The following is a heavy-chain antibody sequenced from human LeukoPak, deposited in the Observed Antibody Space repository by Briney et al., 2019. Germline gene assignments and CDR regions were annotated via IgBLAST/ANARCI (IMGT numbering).Heavy chain of an antibody. CDR3: ARADLGATSRNWFDP. D-gene: IGHD1-26*01. CDR1: GFTFSSYS. CDR2: ISSSSSYI. J-gene: IGHJ5*02. Sequence: GGSLRLSCAASGFTFSSYSMNWVRQAPGKGLEWVSFISSSSSYIYYADSVKGRFTISRDNAKNSLYLQMNSLRAEDTAVYYCARADLGATSRNWFDPWGQGTLVTVSS. V-gene: IGHV3-21*01.